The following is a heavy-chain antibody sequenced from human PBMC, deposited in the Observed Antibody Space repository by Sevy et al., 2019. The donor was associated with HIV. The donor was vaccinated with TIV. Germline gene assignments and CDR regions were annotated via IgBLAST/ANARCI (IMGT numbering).Heavy chain of an antibody. CDR3: ATHAGIAAAGRVFDY. J-gene: IGHJ4*02. V-gene: IGHV3-72*01. CDR2: TRNKADCYTT. Sequence: GGSLRLSCVASGFTFSDHYMEWVRQAPGKGLEWVGRTRNKADCYTTEYAASVKGRFTISRDESKNSLYVQMNSLKAEDTAVYYCATHAGIAAAGRVFDYWGQGPLVTVSS. CDR1: GFTFSDHY. D-gene: IGHD6-13*01.